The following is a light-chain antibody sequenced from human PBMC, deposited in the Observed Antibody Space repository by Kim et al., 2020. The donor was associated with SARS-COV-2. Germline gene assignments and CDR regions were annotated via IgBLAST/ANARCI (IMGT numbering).Light chain of an antibody. CDR1: QSVSRY. Sequence: WSPGERATRSCRASQSVSRYVAWYQQKPGQAPRLLIYDASNRATGIPARFSGSGSGTDFTLTISSLEPEDFAVYYCQQRPNWPLTFGGGTKVDIK. CDR2: DAS. CDR3: QQRPNWPLT. J-gene: IGKJ4*01. V-gene: IGKV3-11*01.